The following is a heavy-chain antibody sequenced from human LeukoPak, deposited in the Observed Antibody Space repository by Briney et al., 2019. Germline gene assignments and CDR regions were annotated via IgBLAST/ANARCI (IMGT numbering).Heavy chain of an antibody. J-gene: IGHJ5*02. Sequence: SETLSLTCTVSGGSISSSSYYWGWIRQPPGKGLEWIGSIYYSGSTYYNPSLESRVTISVDTSKNQFSLKLSSVTAADTAVYYCAGGGIAAPSPPGWFDPWGQGTLVTVSS. V-gene: IGHV4-39*07. CDR3: AGGGIAAPSPPGWFDP. CDR1: GGSISSSSYY. D-gene: IGHD6-13*01. CDR2: IYYSGST.